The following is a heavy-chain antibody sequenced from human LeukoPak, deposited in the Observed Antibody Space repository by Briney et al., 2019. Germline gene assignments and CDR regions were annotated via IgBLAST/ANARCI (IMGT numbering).Heavy chain of an antibody. Sequence: SETLSLTCAVYGGSFSGFNCSWIRQPPGKGLECIGEINNRGSTNYNPPLKSRVTISVDTSKNQCSLKLSSVSAAETAVYYCAREGFDWLCPFDYWGQGTLVTVSS. D-gene: IGHD3-9*01. CDR2: INNRGST. V-gene: IGHV4-34*01. CDR1: GGSFSGFN. J-gene: IGHJ4*02. CDR3: AREGFDWLCPFDY.